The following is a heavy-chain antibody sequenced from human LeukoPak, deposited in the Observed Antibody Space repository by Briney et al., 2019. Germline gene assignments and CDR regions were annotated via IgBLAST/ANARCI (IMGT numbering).Heavy chain of an antibody. CDR1: GGSISSSSYY. V-gene: IGHV4-39*01. J-gene: IGHJ4*02. CDR2: IYYSGST. Sequence: SETLSLTCTVSGGSISSSSYYWAWIRQPPGKGLEWIGSIYYSGSTYYNPSLKSRVTISVDTSKNQFSLKLSSVTAAHTAVYYCARVVRRGIIAVAGQFDYWGQGTLVTVSS. D-gene: IGHD6-19*01. CDR3: ARVVRRGIIAVAGQFDY.